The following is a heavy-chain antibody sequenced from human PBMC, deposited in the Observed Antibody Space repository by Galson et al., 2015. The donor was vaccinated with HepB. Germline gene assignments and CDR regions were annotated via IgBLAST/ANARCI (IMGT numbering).Heavy chain of an antibody. CDR1: GFTFSSYA. V-gene: IGHV3-23*01. CDR2: ISGSGGST. Sequence: SLRLSCAASGFTFSSYAMSWVRQAPGKGLEGVSAISGSGGSTYYADSVKGRFTISRDNSKNTLYLQMSSLKASDTAMYYCARRLEGYYDSSGYYSWFDPWGQGTLVTVSS. D-gene: IGHD3-22*01. J-gene: IGHJ5*02. CDR3: ARRLEGYYDSSGYYSWFDP.